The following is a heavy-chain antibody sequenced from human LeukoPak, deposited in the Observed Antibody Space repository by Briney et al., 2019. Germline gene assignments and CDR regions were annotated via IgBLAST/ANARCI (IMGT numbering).Heavy chain of an antibody. CDR2: MSSDGSNK. J-gene: IGHJ5*02. Sequence: PGRSLRLSCAASGFTFSVYTIHWVRQAPGKGLEWVAVMSSDGSNKYYADSVKGRFTISRDNSKNMLYLQMNSLRAEDTVVYYCAKDGAAAGHNWFDPWGQGTLVTVSS. D-gene: IGHD6-13*01. CDR1: GFTFSVYT. CDR3: AKDGAAAGHNWFDP. V-gene: IGHV3-30-3*01.